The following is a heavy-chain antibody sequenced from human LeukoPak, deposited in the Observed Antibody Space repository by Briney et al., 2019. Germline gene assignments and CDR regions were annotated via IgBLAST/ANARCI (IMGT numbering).Heavy chain of an antibody. CDR2: IYYSGST. Sequence: SETLSLTCTVSGGSISSYYWSWIRQPPGKGLEWIGYIYYSGSTNYNPSLKSRVTISVDTSKNQFSLKLSSVTAADTAVYYCARYTASKGTFDYWGQGTLVTVSS. J-gene: IGHJ4*02. D-gene: IGHD2-21*02. V-gene: IGHV4-59*08. CDR1: GGSISSYY. CDR3: ARYTASKGTFDY.